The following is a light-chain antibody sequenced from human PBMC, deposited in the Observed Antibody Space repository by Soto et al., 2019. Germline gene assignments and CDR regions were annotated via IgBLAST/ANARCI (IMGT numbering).Light chain of an antibody. J-gene: IGKJ1*01. CDR2: GAS. V-gene: IGKV3-20*01. Sequence: EIVLTQSPDTLSLSPGERATLSCRASQSVSSSYLAWYQRKPGQAPRLLIYGASSRATGIPDRFSGGGSGTDFTLTISRLEPEDFAVYYCQQYHNSPPTFGQGTKVDIK. CDR3: QQYHNSPPT. CDR1: QSVSSSY.